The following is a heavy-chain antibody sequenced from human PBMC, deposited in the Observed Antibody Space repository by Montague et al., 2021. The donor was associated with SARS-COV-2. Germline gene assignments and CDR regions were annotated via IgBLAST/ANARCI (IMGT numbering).Heavy chain of an antibody. J-gene: IGHJ6*02. V-gene: IGHV4-34*01. CDR1: GGSFSGYY. Sequence: SETLSLTCAVYGGSFSGYYWSWIRQPPGKGLEWIGEINHSGSTNYNPSLKSRVTISVDTSKNQFSLKLSSVTAADTAVYYCARGFRRYCSGGSCRDWHYGMDVWGQRTTVTVSS. CDR3: ARGFRRYCSGGSCRDWHYGMDV. D-gene: IGHD2-15*01. CDR2: INHSGST.